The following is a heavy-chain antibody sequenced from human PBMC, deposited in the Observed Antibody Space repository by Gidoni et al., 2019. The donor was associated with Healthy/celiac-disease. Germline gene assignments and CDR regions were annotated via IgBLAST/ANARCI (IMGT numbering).Heavy chain of an antibody. CDR2: ISPGDSDT. J-gene: IGHJ6*02. CDR3: ASRYSSSLDYYYGMDV. CDR1: GYSFTSNW. D-gene: IGHD6-6*01. V-gene: IGHV5-51*03. Sequence: EVQLVKSGAEVKKPGESLKISCKGSGYSFTSNWIGWVRQMPGKGLEWMGIISPGDSDTRYSPSFQGQVTISADKSISTAYLQWSSLKASDTAMYYCASRYSSSLDYYYGMDVWGQGTTVTVSS.